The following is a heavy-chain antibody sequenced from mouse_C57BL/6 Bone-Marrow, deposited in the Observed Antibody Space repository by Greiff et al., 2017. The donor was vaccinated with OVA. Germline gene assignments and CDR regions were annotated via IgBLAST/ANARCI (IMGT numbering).Heavy chain of an antibody. CDR1: GFSLTSYG. J-gene: IGHJ4*01. Sequence: QVHVKQSGPGLVQPSQSLSITCTVSGFSLTSYGVHWVRQSPGKGLEWLGVIWSGGSTDYNAAFISRLSISKDNSKSQVFFKMNSLQADDTAIYYCARPNYSNYRYAMDYWGQGTSVTVSS. CDR2: IWSGGST. CDR3: ARPNYSNYRYAMDY. D-gene: IGHD2-5*01. V-gene: IGHV2-2*01.